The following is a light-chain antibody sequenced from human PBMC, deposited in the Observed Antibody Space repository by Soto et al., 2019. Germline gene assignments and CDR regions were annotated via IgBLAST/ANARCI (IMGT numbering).Light chain of an antibody. CDR3: SSYTSSSTPV. Sequence: SALTQPASVSGSPGQSITISCTGTSSDVGGYNYVSWYQQHPGKAPKLMIYDVSNRPSGVSNRLSGSKSGNTASLTISGLQAEDEADYYCSSYTSSSTPVFGGGTKLTVL. V-gene: IGLV2-14*01. J-gene: IGLJ2*01. CDR2: DVS. CDR1: SSDVGGYNY.